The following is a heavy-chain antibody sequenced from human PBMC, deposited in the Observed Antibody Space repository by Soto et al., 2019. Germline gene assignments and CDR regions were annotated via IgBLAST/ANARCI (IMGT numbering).Heavy chain of an antibody. J-gene: IGHJ4*02. CDR1: GFTFSSYA. CDR2: ISGSGGST. D-gene: IGHD5-12*01. V-gene: IGHV3-23*01. CDR3: ARTLRAYNGYPDY. Sequence: ESGGGLVQPRGSLRLSCAASGFTFSSYAMSWVRQAPGKGLEWVSGISGSGGSTYYADSVKGRFTISRDNSKNTLYLQMHSLRAEDTAVYYCARTLRAYNGYPDYWGQGTLVTVSS.